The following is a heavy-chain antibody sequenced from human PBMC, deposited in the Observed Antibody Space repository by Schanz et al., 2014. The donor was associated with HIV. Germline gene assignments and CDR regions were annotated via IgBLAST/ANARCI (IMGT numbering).Heavy chain of an antibody. D-gene: IGHD3-3*02. J-gene: IGHJ6*02. Sequence: EVQLVESGGGLVQPGGSLRLSCVASGFTFSSYSMNWVRQAPGKGLEWVSGISGNSGHTWYADSVKGRFTISRDNPKTRLYLKRNSLRAEDTAVYECARAAFSSEYYYGMDVWGQGTTVTVSS. CDR2: ISGNSGHT. CDR1: GFTFSSYS. CDR3: ARAAFSSEYYYGMDV. V-gene: IGHV3-23*04.